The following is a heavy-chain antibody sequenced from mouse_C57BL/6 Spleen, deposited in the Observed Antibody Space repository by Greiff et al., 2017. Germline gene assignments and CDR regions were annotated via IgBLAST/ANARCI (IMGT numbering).Heavy chain of an antibody. CDR1: GYTFTDYN. V-gene: IGHV1-22*01. CDR2: INPNNGGT. J-gene: IGHJ2*01. D-gene: IGHD1-1*01. CDR3: APSYGSSLFDY. Sequence: VQLQQSGPELVKPGASVKMSCKASGYTFTDYNMHWVKQSHGKGLEWIGYINPNNGGTSYNQKFKGKATLTVNKSSSTAYMELRSLTSEDSAVYYCAPSYGSSLFDYWGQGTTLTVSS.